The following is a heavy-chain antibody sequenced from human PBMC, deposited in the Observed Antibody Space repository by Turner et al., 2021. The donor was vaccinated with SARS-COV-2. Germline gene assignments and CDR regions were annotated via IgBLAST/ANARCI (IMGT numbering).Heavy chain of an antibody. J-gene: IGHJ3*01. CDR1: GYSFSGYN. D-gene: IGHD3-22*01. CDR2: LNPGNGDT. Sequence: QVQLVQSGAEVKKPGASVKVSCKASGYSFSGYNIHWVRQAPGQGLEWMGGLNPGNGDTDSAQKFQGRLTMTRDTSIRTAYMDLTRLKSDDTAIYYCARLAPDSSGYLYVGAFDVWGQGTRVTVSS. CDR3: ARLAPDSSGYLYVGAFDV. V-gene: IGHV1-2*02.